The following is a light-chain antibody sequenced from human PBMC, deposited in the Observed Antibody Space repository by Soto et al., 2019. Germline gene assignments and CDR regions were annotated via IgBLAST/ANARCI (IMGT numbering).Light chain of an antibody. CDR1: QTVTTN. Sequence: EVVMTQSPATLSVSPGERVTFSCRASQTVTTNLAWYQHKPGQSPRLLISDASTGATGIPPRFSGSASGTEFTLPIDRLQSADFAVYYCKQYDRWPVTFGGGTTVEIK. V-gene: IGKV3-15*01. CDR3: KQYDRWPVT. CDR2: DAS. J-gene: IGKJ4*01.